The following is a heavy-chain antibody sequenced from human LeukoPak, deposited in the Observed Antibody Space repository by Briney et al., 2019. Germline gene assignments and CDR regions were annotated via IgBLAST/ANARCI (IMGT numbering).Heavy chain of an antibody. CDR2: ISADGDST. CDR1: GFTFRSYA. D-gene: IGHD2-2*01. V-gene: IGHV3-23*01. CDR3: AKRRYCTSTSCHDFDY. J-gene: IGHJ4*02. Sequence: GGSLRLSCAASGFTFRSYAMNWVRQAPGKGLEWVSAISADGDSTYYADSVKGRFTISRDNSKNTLYLQMNGLRPGDTAVYYCAKRRYCTSTSCHDFDYRGQGTLVTVSS.